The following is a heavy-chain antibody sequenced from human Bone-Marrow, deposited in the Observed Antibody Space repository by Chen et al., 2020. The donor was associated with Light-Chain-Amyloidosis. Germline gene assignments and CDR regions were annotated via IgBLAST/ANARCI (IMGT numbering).Heavy chain of an antibody. CDR2: IKEDGSTG. D-gene: IGHD2-2*01. V-gene: IGHV3-7*01. CDR3: AREDCSSNNCPFDY. J-gene: IGHJ4*02. CDR1: GFTFSKYW. Sequence: EVLLVQSGGGLVQPGGSLRLSCEASGFTFSKYWMTWVRQAPGEGLEWVANIKEDGSTGYYAESVKARFTISRDNGKNALFLQMDSLRAEDTAVYYCAREDCSSNNCPFDYWGQGIMVTVSS.